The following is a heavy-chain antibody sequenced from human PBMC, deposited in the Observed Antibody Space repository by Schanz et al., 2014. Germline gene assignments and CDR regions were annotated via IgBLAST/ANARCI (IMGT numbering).Heavy chain of an antibody. Sequence: EVQLLESGGGLVQPGGSLRLSCVASGFTFSNYWMTWVRQVPGKGLVWVSRIKSDGSSTSYADSVKGRFTISRDNAKNTLYLQMNSLRAEDTAVYYCARKMKLGVYGGKGHDSLDIWGQGTMVTVSS. CDR2: IKSDGSST. CDR3: ARKMKLGVYGGKGHDSLDI. CDR1: GFTFSNYW. J-gene: IGHJ3*02. D-gene: IGHD4-17*01. V-gene: IGHV3-74*02.